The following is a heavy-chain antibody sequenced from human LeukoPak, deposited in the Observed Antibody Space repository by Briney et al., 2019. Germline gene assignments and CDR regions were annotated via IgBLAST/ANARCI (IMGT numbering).Heavy chain of an antibody. Sequence: GALVKVSCKVSGYTLTELSMHWVRQAPGKGLEWMGGFDPEDGETIYAQKFQGRVTMTEDTSTDTAYMELSSLRSEDTAVYYCATSWVTMVRGVIKSPNWFDPWGQGTLVTVSS. J-gene: IGHJ5*02. CDR2: FDPEDGET. CDR1: GYTLTELS. D-gene: IGHD3-10*01. V-gene: IGHV1-24*01. CDR3: ATSWVTMVRGVIKSPNWFDP.